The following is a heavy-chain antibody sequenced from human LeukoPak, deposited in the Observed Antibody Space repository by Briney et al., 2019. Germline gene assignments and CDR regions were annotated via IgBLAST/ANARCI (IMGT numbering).Heavy chain of an antibody. J-gene: IGHJ4*02. D-gene: IGHD5-18*01. CDR3: AREKYQRGYSY. CDR2: HNTDGSST. V-gene: IGHV3-74*01. Sequence: GGSLRLSCAASGFTFSDYWMHWVRQAPGRGLVWVSHHNTDGSSTTYADSVEGGYTISRDNAKNTLYLQMTSLRADDTAVYYCAREKYQRGYSYWGQGTLVTVSS. CDR1: GFTFSDYW.